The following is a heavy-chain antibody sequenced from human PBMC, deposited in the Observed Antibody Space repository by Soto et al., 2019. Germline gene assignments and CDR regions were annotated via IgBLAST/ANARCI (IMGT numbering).Heavy chain of an antibody. V-gene: IGHV3-21*01. CDR1: GFTFSSYS. D-gene: IGHD3-3*01. J-gene: IGHJ6*02. Sequence: GGSLRLSCAASGFTFSSYSMNWVRQAPGKGLEWVSSISSSSSYIYYADSVKGRFTISRDNAKNSLYLQMNSLRAEDTAVYYCARSWNYYYYYGTDFCGQGIMVTVSS. CDR2: ISSSSSYI. CDR3: ARSWNYYYYYGTDF.